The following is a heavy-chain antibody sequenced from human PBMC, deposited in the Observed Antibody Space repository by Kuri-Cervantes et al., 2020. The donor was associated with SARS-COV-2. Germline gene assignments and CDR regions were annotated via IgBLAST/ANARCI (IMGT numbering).Heavy chain of an antibody. Sequence: GSLRLSCAVYGGSFSGYYWSWIRQPPGKGLEWIGYIYYSGSTNYNPSLKSRVTISVDTSKNQFSLKLSSVTAADTAVYYCARAAVAGHDIWGQGTMVTVSS. CDR1: GGSFSGYY. V-gene: IGHV4-59*08. J-gene: IGHJ3*02. CDR2: IYYSGST. D-gene: IGHD6-19*01. CDR3: ARAAVAGHDI.